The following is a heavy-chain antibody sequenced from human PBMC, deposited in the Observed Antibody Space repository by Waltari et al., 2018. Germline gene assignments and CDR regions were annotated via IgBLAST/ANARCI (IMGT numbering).Heavy chain of an antibody. Sequence: QLQLQESGPGLVKPSETLSLTCTVSGDSISSSSYYWGWIRQPPGKGREWIGSIYYSGSTYYNPSLKSRVTISVDTSKNQFSLKLSSVPAADTAVYYCARGPDSSGDYYYYYGMDVWGQGTTVTVSS. CDR1: GDSISSSSYY. V-gene: IGHV4-39*07. D-gene: IGHD3-22*01. CDR3: ARGPDSSGDYYYYYGMDV. CDR2: IYYSGST. J-gene: IGHJ6*02.